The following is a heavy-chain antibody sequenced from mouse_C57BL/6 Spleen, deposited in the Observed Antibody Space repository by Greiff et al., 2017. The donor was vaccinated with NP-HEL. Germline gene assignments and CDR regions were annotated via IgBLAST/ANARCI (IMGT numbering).Heavy chain of an antibody. CDR1: GYTFTSYW. Sequence: QVQLQQPGAELVRPGSSVKLSCKASGYTFTSYWMDWVKQRPGQGLEWIGNIYPSDSETHYNQKFKDKATLTVDKSSSTAYMQLSSLISEDSAVYYCAREGLYGYDGVYYFDYWGQGTTLTVSS. CDR2: IYPSDSET. J-gene: IGHJ2*01. D-gene: IGHD2-2*01. CDR3: AREGLYGYDGVYYFDY. V-gene: IGHV1-61*01.